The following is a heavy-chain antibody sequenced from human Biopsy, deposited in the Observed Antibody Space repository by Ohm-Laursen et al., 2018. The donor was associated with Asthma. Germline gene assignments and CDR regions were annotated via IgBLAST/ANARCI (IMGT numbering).Heavy chain of an antibody. V-gene: IGHV4-34*01. Sequence: GTLSLTCAVYGGSFSSNYWRWIRQTPGKGLEWLGDTPYRGYTNYNPALRRRLPLSVEPSKNQFSLWLTSVTAADTAVYYCARGSSSRLSQWELLVSGGKRAHSYYGMDVWGQGTTVTVSS. D-gene: IGHD1-26*01. J-gene: IGHJ6*02. CDR2: TPYRGYT. CDR3: ARGSSSRLSQWELLVSGGKRAHSYYGMDV. CDR1: GGSFSSNY.